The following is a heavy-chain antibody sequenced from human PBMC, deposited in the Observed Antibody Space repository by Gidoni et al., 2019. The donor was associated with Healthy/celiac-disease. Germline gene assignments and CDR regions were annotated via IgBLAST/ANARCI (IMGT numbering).Heavy chain of an antibody. V-gene: IGHV3-48*03. J-gene: IGHJ4*02. CDR3: ARDPAPNYYDSSGDLDY. CDR2: ISSSGSTI. CDR1: GFTFSSYE. D-gene: IGHD3-22*01. Sequence: EVQLVESGGGLVQPGWSLRLSCAASGFTFSSYEMNWVRQAPGKGLEWVSYISSSGSTIYYADSVKGRFTISRDNAKNSLYLQMNSLRAEDTAVYYCARDPAPNYYDSSGDLDYWGQGTLVTVYS.